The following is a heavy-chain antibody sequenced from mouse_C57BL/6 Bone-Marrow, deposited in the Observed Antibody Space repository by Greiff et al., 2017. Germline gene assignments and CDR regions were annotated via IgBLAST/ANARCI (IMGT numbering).Heavy chain of an antibody. CDR2: IDTEDGET. D-gene: IGHD1-1*02. CDR1: GFNIKDYY. V-gene: IGHV14-2*01. Sequence: VQLQQSGAELVKPGASVKLSCTASGFNIKDYYMHWVKQRTDQGLKWIGRIDTEDGETKYAPKFQGKATIATDTSSNTAYLQLSRQTSKDTAVYYGAKDLGSWFAYWGQGTLVTVS. CDR3: AKDLGSWFAY. J-gene: IGHJ3*01.